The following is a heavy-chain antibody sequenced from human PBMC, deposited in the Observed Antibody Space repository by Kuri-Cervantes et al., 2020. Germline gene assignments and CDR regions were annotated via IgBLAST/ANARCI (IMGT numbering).Heavy chain of an antibody. V-gene: IGHV3-30*02. D-gene: IGHD4-17*01. CDR2: IRSDGINE. CDR3: AKDGYGDYRGGWFDP. J-gene: IGHJ5*02. CDR1: GFTFSNYG. Sequence: GGSLRLSCAASGFTFSNYGIHWVRQAPGKGLEWVSFIRSDGINEYYADSVKGRFTISRDNAKNSLYLQMNSLRAEDTALYYCAKDGYGDYRGGWFDPWGQGTLVTVSS.